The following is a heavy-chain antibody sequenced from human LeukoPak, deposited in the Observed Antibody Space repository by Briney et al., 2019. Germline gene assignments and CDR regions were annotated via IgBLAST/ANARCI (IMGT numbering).Heavy chain of an antibody. J-gene: IGHJ4*02. CDR3: ARASSGYYWDFDY. V-gene: IGHV4-39*01. CDR1: GDSISSYNYF. CDR2: IYYRGNT. Sequence: PSETPSLTCTVSGDSISSYNYFWGWIRQPPGKGLEWVGSIYYRGNTYYNPSLKSRVTLSADTSKNQFSLKVTSVTAADTAVYYCARASSGYYWDFDYWGQGALVTVSS. D-gene: IGHD3-22*01.